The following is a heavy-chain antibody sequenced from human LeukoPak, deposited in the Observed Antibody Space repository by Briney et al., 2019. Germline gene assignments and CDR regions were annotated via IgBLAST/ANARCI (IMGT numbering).Heavy chain of an antibody. CDR1: GGTFSSYA. J-gene: IGHJ5*02. CDR2: IIPIFGTA. Sequence: SVKVSCKASGGTFSSYAISWVRQAPGQGLEWMGGIIPIFGTANYAQKFQGRVTITADKSTSTAYMELSSLRSEDTAVYYCARSGSPMTAMFDPRGQGTLVTVSS. V-gene: IGHV1-69*06. CDR3: ARSGSPMTAMFDP. D-gene: IGHD2-21*02.